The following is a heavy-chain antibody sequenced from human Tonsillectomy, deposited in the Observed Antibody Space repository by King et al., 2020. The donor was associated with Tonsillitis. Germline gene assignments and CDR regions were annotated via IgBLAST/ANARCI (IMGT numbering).Heavy chain of an antibody. J-gene: IGHJ4*02. V-gene: IGHV1-2*02. D-gene: IGHD3-3*01. Sequence: QLVQSGAEVKKPGASVKVSCKASGYTFTGYYIHWVRQAPGQGLEWMGWIHPNSGGTNYAQKFQGRVTMTRDTSISTAYMDLSRLRSDDTAVYYCARAITIFGVVIMYYFGFWGQGTLVTVSS. CDR1: GYTFTGYY. CDR2: IHPNSGGT. CDR3: ARAITIFGVVIMYYFGF.